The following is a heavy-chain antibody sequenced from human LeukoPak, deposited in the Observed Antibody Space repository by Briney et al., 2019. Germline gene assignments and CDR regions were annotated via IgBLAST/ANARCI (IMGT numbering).Heavy chain of an antibody. CDR1: GFTFTTYG. V-gene: IGHV3-74*01. CDR3: ARDSQFIGPLY. CDR2: IMSDGRST. Sequence: GGSLRLSCAASGFTFTTYGMHWVRHAPGKGLVWVSRIMSDGRSTYADSVKGRFTISRDTAKNTLYLQMNSLRAEDTAVYYCARDSQFIGPLYWGQGTLVTVSS. J-gene: IGHJ4*02. D-gene: IGHD5-24*01.